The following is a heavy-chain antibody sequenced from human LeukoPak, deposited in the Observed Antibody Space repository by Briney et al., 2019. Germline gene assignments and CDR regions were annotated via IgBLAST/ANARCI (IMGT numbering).Heavy chain of an antibody. V-gene: IGHV3-23*01. Sequence: GGSLRLSCAASGFTFSSYAMSWVRQAPGKGLEWVSAISGSGGSTYYADSVKGRLTISRDNSKNTLYLQMNSLRAGDTAVYYCAKGVETINYYDSSGPPKDYWGQGTLVTVSS. CDR2: ISGSGGST. CDR3: AKGVETINYYDSSGPPKDY. CDR1: GFTFSSYA. D-gene: IGHD3-22*01. J-gene: IGHJ4*02.